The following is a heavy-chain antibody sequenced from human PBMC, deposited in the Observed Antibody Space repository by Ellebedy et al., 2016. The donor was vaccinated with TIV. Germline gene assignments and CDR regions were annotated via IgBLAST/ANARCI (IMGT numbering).Heavy chain of an antibody. CDR2: IYPGDSET. V-gene: IGHV5-51*01. CDR3: VRLSGGGTYAAPFEH. D-gene: IGHD2-15*01. Sequence: PGGSLRLSCVTSGFSFTSYYIAWVRQLPGKGLEWMGFIYPGDSETKYSPSFQGQVTISADKSTTTAYLYWSSLKASDTATYYCVRLSGGGTYAAPFEHWGQGTLVIVSS. CDR1: GFSFTSYY. J-gene: IGHJ1*01.